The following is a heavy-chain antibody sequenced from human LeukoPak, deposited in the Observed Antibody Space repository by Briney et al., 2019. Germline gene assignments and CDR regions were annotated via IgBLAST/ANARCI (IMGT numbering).Heavy chain of an antibody. CDR2: IYSGGST. CDR3: ARELNGYSSSWYDY. V-gene: IGHV3-53*01. D-gene: IGHD6-13*01. Sequence: GGSLRLSCAASGFTVSSNYMSWVRQAPGKGLEWVSIIYSGGSTYYADSVKGRFTISRDNSKNTLYLQMNSLRAEDTAVYYCARELNGYSSSWYDYWGQGTLVTASS. J-gene: IGHJ4*02. CDR1: GFTVSSNY.